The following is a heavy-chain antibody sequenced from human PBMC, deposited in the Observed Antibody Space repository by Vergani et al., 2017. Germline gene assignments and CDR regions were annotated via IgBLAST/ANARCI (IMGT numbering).Heavy chain of an antibody. V-gene: IGHV4-34*01. J-gene: IGHJ4*02. CDR1: GGSLSGYY. CDR3: ARGRPGSGYYSGYFDY. Sequence: QVQLQQWGPGLLKPSETLSLTCAVYGGSLSGYYWSWIRLAPGKGLEWIGEINHSGTINYNPTLKSPFNVSIDTSRDHFSLKLRSVSAEDTAVYYCARGRPGSGYYSGYFDYWGQGTLVTVSS. CDR2: INHSGTI. D-gene: IGHD3-22*01.